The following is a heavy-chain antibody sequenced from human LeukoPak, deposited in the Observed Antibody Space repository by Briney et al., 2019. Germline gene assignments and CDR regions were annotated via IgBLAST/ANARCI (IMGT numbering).Heavy chain of an antibody. CDR1: IDSTTSHF. CDR2: IHRSGSP. CDR3: AREILGGFNPGAY. D-gene: IGHD1-14*01. V-gene: IGHV4-59*11. J-gene: IGHJ4*02. Sequence: SETLSLTCTVSIDSTTSHFWSWVRQPPGKGLEWIGEIHRSGSPNYNPSLQSRVTISIDRSRNQIVLELSSVTAADTAVYYCAREILGGFNPGAYWGQGTLVTVSS.